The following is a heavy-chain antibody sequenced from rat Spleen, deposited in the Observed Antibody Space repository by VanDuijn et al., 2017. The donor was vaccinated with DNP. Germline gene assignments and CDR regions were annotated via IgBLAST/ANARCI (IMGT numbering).Heavy chain of an antibody. V-gene: IGHV5-20*01. J-gene: IGHJ3*01. CDR3: VTHPSWFGY. CDR1: GFTFSDYY. Sequence: EVQLVESGGDLVQPGRSLKLSCAASGFTFSDYYMAWVRQTPTKGLEWVAYIRYDGGNSYYRDSVKGRFTISRDNAKRTQYLQMDSLRSEDTATYYCVTHPSWFGYWGPGTLVTVSS. CDR2: IRYDGGNS. D-gene: IGHD3-8*01.